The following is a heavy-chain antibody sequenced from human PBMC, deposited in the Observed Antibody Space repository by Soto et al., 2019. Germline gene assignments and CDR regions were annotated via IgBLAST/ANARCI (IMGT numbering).Heavy chain of an antibody. D-gene: IGHD3-16*02. CDR1: GFSLSTSGVG. CDR2: IYWDDDK. J-gene: IGHJ4*02. CDR3: AHRRAPYDYIWGSYRYTNPFDY. V-gene: IGHV2-5*02. Sequence: QITLKESGPTLVNPTQTLTLTCTFSGFSLSTSGVGVGWIRQPPGKALEWLALIYWDDDKRYSPSLKSRLTITKDTSKNQVVLTMTNMDPVDTATYYCAHRRAPYDYIWGSYRYTNPFDYWGQGTLVTVSS.